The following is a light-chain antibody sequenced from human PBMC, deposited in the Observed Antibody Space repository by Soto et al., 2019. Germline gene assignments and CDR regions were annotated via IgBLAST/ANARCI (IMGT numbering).Light chain of an antibody. CDR1: QSVSTNY. CDR2: DAS. CDR3: QQYGSSPS. J-gene: IGKJ4*01. Sequence: ENWLMQAPTTLVLVPGGRATLPRGASQSVSTNYLAWYQQKPGLAPRLLIYDASSRATGISDRFSGSGSGTDFTLTISRLEPEDFAVYYCQQYGSSPSFGGGTKVDIK. V-gene: IGKV3D-20*01.